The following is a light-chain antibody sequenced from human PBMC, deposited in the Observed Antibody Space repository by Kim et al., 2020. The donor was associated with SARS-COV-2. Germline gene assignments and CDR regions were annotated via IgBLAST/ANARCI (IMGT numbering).Light chain of an antibody. CDR3: QVWASSSDPRV. Sequence: AAGQRERTTCGGNNNGSKSEHGYQQQQGPGHLLVLYYDSDRTPGTPERFPVSNSGTTATLTITRVEAGDEDDYYCQVWASSSDPRVFGGGTQLTVL. J-gene: IGLJ3*02. CDR1: NNGSKS. V-gene: IGLV3-21*01. CDR2: YDS.